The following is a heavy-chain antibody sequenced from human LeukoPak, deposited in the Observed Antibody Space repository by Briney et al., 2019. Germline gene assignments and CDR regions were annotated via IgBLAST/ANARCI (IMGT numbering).Heavy chain of an antibody. Sequence: GGSLRLSCAASGFIVSNYYMNWVRQAPGKGLECVSVIYNGGATYYADSVKGRFTISRDNSKNTLYLQMNSLRAEDTAVYYCAKPPSSSGPWGQGTLVTVSS. CDR1: GFIVSNYY. CDR2: IYNGGAT. CDR3: AKPPSSSGP. V-gene: IGHV3-53*01. J-gene: IGHJ4*02. D-gene: IGHD3-22*01.